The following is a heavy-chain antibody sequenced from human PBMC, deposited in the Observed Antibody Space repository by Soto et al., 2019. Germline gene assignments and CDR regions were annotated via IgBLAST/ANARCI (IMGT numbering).Heavy chain of an antibody. V-gene: IGHV3-23*01. Sequence: EVQLLESGGDLVQPGGSLRLSCAASGLIFSDYAMSWVRQAPGKGLECVACISGSGGNTFYADSVKGRFTISRDNSKNPLSLHMNSLGVDDTAVYFWAKDRYGIVGPVDYWGQGTLVTVSS. D-gene: IGHD1-26*01. CDR3: AKDRYGIVGPVDY. CDR1: GLIFSDYA. CDR2: ISGSGGNT. J-gene: IGHJ4*02.